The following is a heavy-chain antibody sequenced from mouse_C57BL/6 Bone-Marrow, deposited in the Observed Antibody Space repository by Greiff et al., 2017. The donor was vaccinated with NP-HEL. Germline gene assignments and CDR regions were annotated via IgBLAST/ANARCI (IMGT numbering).Heavy chain of an antibody. Sequence: EVKLEESGGGLVQPGGSMKLSCVASGFTFSNYWMNWVRQSPEKGLEWVAQIRLKSDNYATHYAVSVKGRFTISRDDSKSSVYLQMNNLRAEDTGIYYCTGYGPFAYWGQGTLVTVSA. CDR2: IRLKSDNYAT. J-gene: IGHJ3*01. CDR3: TGYGPFAY. D-gene: IGHD1-1*01. CDR1: GFTFSNYW. V-gene: IGHV6-3*01.